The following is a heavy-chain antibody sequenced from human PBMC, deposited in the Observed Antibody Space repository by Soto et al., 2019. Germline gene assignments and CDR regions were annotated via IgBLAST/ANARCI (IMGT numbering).Heavy chain of an antibody. CDR1: GSTFSTYA. V-gene: IGHV3-23*01. J-gene: IGHJ4*02. D-gene: IGHD3-10*01. Sequence: EVQLLESGGTLVQPGGSLRLSCAASGSTFSTYAMNCVRQAPGKGLARVSYISGSSGGSTYYADSVKGRFTITRDNSKNTLFLQMNRLRVEDTAVYYCAKVSRFPGGLRSLFWGQGSRVTVSS. CDR2: ISGSSGGST. CDR3: AKVSRFPGGLRSLF.